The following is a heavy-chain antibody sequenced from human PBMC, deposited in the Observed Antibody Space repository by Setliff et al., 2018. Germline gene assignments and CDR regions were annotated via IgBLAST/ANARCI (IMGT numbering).Heavy chain of an antibody. CDR2: IYWDDDK. J-gene: IGHJ4*02. CDR3: AHRRGDYYDSSGYYYDY. CDR1: GFSLSTSGVG. Sequence: SGPTLVNPTQTLTLTCTFSGFSLSTSGVGVGWIRQPPGKALEWLALIYWDDDKRYSPSLKSRLTITKDTSKNQVVLTMTNMDPVDTATYYCAHRRGDYYDSSGYYYDYWGQGTLVTVPS. D-gene: IGHD3-22*01. V-gene: IGHV2-5*02.